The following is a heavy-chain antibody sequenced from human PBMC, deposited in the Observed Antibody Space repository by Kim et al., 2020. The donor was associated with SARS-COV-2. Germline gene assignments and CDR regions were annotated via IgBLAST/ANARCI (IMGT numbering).Heavy chain of an antibody. Sequence: SETLSLTCAVYGGSFSGYYWSWIRQPPGKGLEWIGEINHSGSTNYNPSLKSRVTISVDTSKNQFSLKLSSVTAADTAVYYCARLLGGAAAGTNYWGQGTLVTVSS. D-gene: IGHD6-13*01. J-gene: IGHJ4*02. CDR1: GGSFSGYY. V-gene: IGHV4-34*01. CDR3: ARLLGGAAAGTNY. CDR2: INHSGST.